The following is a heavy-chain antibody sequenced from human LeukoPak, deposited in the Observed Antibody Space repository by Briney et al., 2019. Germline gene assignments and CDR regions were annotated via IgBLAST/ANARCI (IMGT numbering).Heavy chain of an antibody. D-gene: IGHD2-21*01. J-gene: IGHJ6*04. V-gene: IGHV1-69*05. CDR2: IIPIFGTA. Sequence: ASVKVSCKASGGTFSSYAISWVRQAPGQGLEWMGGIIPIFGTANYAQKFQGRVTMTRDTSISTAYMELSRLRSDDTAVYYCARAYTIATSRRDMDVWGKGTTVTVSS. CDR3: ARAYTIATSRRDMDV. CDR1: GGTFSSYA.